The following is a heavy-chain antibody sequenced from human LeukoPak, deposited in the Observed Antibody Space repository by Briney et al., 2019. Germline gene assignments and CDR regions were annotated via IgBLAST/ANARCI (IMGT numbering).Heavy chain of an antibody. V-gene: IGHV1-69*05. CDR3: ARGVSWGAAAAESHDYFDY. CDR2: IIPIFGTA. D-gene: IGHD6-13*01. J-gene: IGHJ4*02. CDR1: GGTFSGYA. Sequence: SVKVSCKASGGTFSGYAISWVRQAPGQGLEWMGGIIPIFGTANYAQKFQGRVTITTDESTSTAYMELSSLRSEDTAVYYCARGVSWGAAAAESHDYFDYWGQGTLVTVSS.